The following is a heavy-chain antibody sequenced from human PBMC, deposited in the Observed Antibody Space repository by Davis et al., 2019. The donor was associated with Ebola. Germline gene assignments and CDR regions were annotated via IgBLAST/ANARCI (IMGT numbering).Heavy chain of an antibody. D-gene: IGHD6-19*01. J-gene: IGHJ4*02. CDR2: IKQDGSEK. V-gene: IGHV3-7*04. Sequence: GESLKISCAASGFTFSSYWMSWVRQAPGKGLEWVTNIKQDGSEKYYVDSVKGRFTISRDNAKNSLYLQMNSLRAEDTAVYYCARAGYSSGWYVGYWGQGTLVTVSS. CDR3: ARAGYSSGWYVGY. CDR1: GFTFSSYW.